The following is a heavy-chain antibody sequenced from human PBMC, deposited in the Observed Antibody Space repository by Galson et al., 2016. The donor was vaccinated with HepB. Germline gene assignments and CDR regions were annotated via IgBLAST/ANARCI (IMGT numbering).Heavy chain of an antibody. CDR1: GDFVSTYA. D-gene: IGHD1-26*01. J-gene: IGHJ4*02. CDR2: IIPIFDTP. V-gene: IGHV1-69*13. Sequence: SVKVSCKASGDFVSTYAISGVRQAPGHGLEWMGGIIPIFDTPHYAQSFQGRVTITADESTSTAYMELSRLRYEDTAVYYCATWEPGPNWGQGTLVTVSS. CDR3: ATWEPGPN.